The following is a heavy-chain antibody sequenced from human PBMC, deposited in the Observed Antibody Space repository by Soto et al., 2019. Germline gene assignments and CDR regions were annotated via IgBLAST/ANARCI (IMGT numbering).Heavy chain of an antibody. J-gene: IGHJ4*02. D-gene: IGHD6-13*01. CDR3: AKDRGSSWYYFDY. CDR1: GFTFDDYA. Sequence: EVQLVESGGGLVQPGRSLRLSCAASGFTFDDYAMHWVRQAPGKGLEWVSGISWNSGSIGYADSVKGRFTISRDNAKNSLYLQMYSLRAEDTALYYCAKDRGSSWYYFDYWGQGTLVTVSS. CDR2: ISWNSGSI. V-gene: IGHV3-9*01.